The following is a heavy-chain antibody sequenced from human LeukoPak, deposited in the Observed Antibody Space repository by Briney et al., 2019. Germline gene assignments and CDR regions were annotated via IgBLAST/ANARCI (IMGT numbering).Heavy chain of an antibody. V-gene: IGHV3-21*01. CDR2: ISSSSSYI. Sequence: GGSLRLSCAASGFTFSSYSMNWVRQAPGKGLEWVSSISSSSSYIYYADSVKGRFTISRDNAKNSLYLHMNSLRAEDTAVYYCAREHSSSWYVDWVDYWGQGTLVTVSS. D-gene: IGHD6-13*01. CDR1: GFTFSSYS. J-gene: IGHJ4*02. CDR3: AREHSSSWYVDWVDY.